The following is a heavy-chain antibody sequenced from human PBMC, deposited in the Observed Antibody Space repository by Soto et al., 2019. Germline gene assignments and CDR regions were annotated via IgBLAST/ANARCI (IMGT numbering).Heavy chain of an antibody. Sequence: QVQLVESGGGVVQPGRSLRLSCAASGFTFSSYGMHWVRQAPGKGLEWVAVISYDGSNKYYADSVKGRFTISRNNSKNILYLQLNSLRAEGRAVYYCAKDFLYYYCGLDVWGQGTTVTVSS. CDR3: AKDFLYYYCGLDV. V-gene: IGHV3-30*18. CDR2: ISYDGSNK. CDR1: GFTFSSYG. J-gene: IGHJ6*02.